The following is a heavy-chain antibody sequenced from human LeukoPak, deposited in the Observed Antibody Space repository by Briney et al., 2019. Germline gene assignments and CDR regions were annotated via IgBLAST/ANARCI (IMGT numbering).Heavy chain of an antibody. CDR2: ISSCGSTI. CDR1: GFTFSDYY. J-gene: IGHJ4*02. D-gene: IGHD1-26*01. CDR3: ARWEDY. Sequence: PEGSLRLSCAASGFTFSDYYMNWIRQAPGKGLEGVSYISSCGSTIYYADSVKGRFTISRDNAKNSLYLQMNSLRAEDTAVYYCARWEDYWGQGTLVTVSS. V-gene: IGHV3-11*04.